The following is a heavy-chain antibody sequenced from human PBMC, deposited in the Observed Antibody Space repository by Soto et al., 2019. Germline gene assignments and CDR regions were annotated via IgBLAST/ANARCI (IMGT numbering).Heavy chain of an antibody. CDR3: AKHSRYRSSSTWYFDY. CDR2: ISGSGGST. Sequence: GGSLRLSCAASGFTFSSYAMSWVLQAPGKGLEWVSAISGSGGSTYYADSVTGRFTISRDNSKNTLYLQMNSLRAEDTAVYYCAKHSRYRSSSTWYFDYWGQGTLVTVSS. V-gene: IGHV3-23*01. D-gene: IGHD6-6*01. J-gene: IGHJ4*02. CDR1: GFTFSSYA.